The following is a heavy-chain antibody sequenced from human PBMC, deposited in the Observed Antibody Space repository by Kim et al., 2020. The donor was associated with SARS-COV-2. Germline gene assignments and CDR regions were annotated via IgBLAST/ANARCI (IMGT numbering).Heavy chain of an antibody. CDR1: GGTFSSYA. Sequence: SVKVSCKASGGTFSSYAISWVRQAPGQGLEWMRGIIPIFGTANYAQKFQGRVTITAYESTSTAYMELSSLRSEDTAVYYCARVSFDDILTGYPVWDYYYGMDVWGQGTTVTVSS. J-gene: IGHJ6*02. V-gene: IGHV1-69*13. D-gene: IGHD3-9*01. CDR2: IIPIFGTA. CDR3: ARVSFDDILTGYPVWDYYYGMDV.